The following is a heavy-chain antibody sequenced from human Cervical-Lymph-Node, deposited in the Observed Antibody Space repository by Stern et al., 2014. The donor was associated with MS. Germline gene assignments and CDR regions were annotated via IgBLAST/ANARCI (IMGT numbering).Heavy chain of an antibody. J-gene: IGHJ4*02. CDR1: GFSLNTRGVG. V-gene: IGHV2-5*02. Sequence: QVTFRESGPPLVKPTQTLTLTCTFSGFSLNTRGVGVGWIRQPPGKALEWLALIYWDDDKRYNPFLKSRLTITKDTSNNQVVLTMTNMDPVDTATYYCAHGNVLTGPFDYWGQGTLVTVSS. CDR2: IYWDDDK. CDR3: AHGNVLTGPFDY. D-gene: IGHD3-9*01.